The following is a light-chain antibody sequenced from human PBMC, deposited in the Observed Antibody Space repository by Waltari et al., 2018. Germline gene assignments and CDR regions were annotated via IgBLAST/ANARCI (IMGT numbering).Light chain of an antibody. J-gene: IGKJ4*01. CDR1: QSISNW. CDR3: QQYNSYSLLS. CDR2: KAS. Sequence: DIKMTQSPSTLSASVGGRLTTTCRASQSISNWLAWYQQKPGKAPKLLIYKASTLESGVPSRFSGRGSGTEFTLTISSLQPDDFATYYCQQYNSYSLLSFGGGTKVEIK. V-gene: IGKV1-5*03.